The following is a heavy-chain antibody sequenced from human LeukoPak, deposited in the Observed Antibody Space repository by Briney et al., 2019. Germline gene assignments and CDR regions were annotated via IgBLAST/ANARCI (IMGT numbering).Heavy chain of an antibody. CDR1: GYTFTSFG. CDR3: ARGRQIWELWFDP. CDR2: ISVYNDNT. V-gene: IGHV1-18*01. Sequence: ASVKVSCKASGYTFTSFGISWVRQAPGQGLEWMGWISVYNDNTKYAEKFQGRVTLTTDTSTSTAYMELRSLRSDDTAVYYCARGRQIWELWFDPWGQGTLVTVSS. J-gene: IGHJ5*02. D-gene: IGHD5-18*01.